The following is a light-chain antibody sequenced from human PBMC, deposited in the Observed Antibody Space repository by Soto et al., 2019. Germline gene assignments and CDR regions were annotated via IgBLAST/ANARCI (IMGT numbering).Light chain of an antibody. J-gene: IGKJ2*03. CDR3: QQSCCCPLYS. CDR1: QSIRSY. V-gene: IGKV1-39*01. Sequence: DIQMTQSPSSLSASVGDRVTITCRASQSIRSYLNWYQQKPGKATKLLIYAASSLQSGVPSRFSGSGSGTDFPLTISSLQPEGFATYYCQQSCCCPLYSFGQGTKVDIK. CDR2: AAS.